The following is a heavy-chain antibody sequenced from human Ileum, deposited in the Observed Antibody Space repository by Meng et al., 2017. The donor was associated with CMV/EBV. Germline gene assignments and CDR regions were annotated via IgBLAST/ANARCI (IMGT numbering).Heavy chain of an antibody. CDR2: INQSGST. CDR3: ARGQYYDVLTGRYNNWFDP. D-gene: IGHD3-9*01. J-gene: IGHJ5*02. Sequence: QVQLQQWGAGLLKPSETLSLTCAVYGGSFSGYYWSWIRQPPGKGLEWIGEINQSGSTNYNPSLKSRVTISGEMSKNQFSLKLSSVTAADTAVYYCARGQYYDVLTGRYNNWFDPWGQGTLVIVSS. CDR1: GGSFSGYY. V-gene: IGHV4-34*02.